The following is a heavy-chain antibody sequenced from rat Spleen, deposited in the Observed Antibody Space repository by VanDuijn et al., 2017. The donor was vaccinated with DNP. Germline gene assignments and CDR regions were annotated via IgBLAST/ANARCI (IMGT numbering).Heavy chain of an antibody. Sequence: EVQLVESGGGLVQPGRSLKLSCAASGFTFSNYGMAWVRQAPTKGLEWVASISPSGGSTYYRDSVKGRFIISRDNAKNTLYLQMDSLRSEDTATYYCAREYPWAHYFDYWGQGVMVTVSS. V-gene: IGHV5S13*01. CDR2: ISPSGGST. D-gene: IGHD1-4*01. J-gene: IGHJ2*01. CDR3: AREYPWAHYFDY. CDR1: GFTFSNYG.